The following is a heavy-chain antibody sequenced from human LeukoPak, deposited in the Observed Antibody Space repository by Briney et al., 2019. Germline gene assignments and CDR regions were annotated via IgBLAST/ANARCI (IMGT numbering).Heavy chain of an antibody. J-gene: IGHJ3*02. Sequence: PGGSLSLSCAASGFTFSSYAMSWVRQAPGKGLEWVSAISGSGGSTYYADSVKGRFTISRDNSKNTLYLQMNSLRAEDTAVYYCAKISLRRDYYDSSGYGFDIWGQGTMVTVSS. D-gene: IGHD3-22*01. V-gene: IGHV3-23*01. CDR2: ISGSGGST. CDR1: GFTFSSYA. CDR3: AKISLRRDYYDSSGYGFDI.